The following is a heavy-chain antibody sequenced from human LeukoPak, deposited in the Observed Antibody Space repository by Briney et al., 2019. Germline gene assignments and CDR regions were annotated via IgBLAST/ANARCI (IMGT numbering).Heavy chain of an antibody. V-gene: IGHV3-7*01. CDR2: IKQDGSEK. D-gene: IGHD3-10*01. Sequence: GGSLRLSCAASGFTFSSYWMSWVRQAPGKGRECVANIKQDGSEKYYVDSVTGRFTISRDNAKNSLYLQMNSLRAEDTAVYYCARGKEYYGSGKDWGQGTLVTVSS. CDR3: ARGKEYYGSGKD. CDR1: GFTFSSYW. J-gene: IGHJ4*02.